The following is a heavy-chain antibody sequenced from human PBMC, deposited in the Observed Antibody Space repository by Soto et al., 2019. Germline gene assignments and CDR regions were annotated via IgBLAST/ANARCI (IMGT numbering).Heavy chain of an antibody. Sequence: QVRLVQSGAEVKKPGASVKVSCKASGYTFTGYYIHWVRQAPGQGLEWMGSISPHSGGPNYAQRFQGRVTMTRDTSMTTVYMEMSGLTSDDTAVYYWAREEQTGANYYLDYWGQGTLVTVSS. CDR2: ISPHSGGP. D-gene: IGHD7-27*01. V-gene: IGHV1-2*02. CDR3: AREEQTGANYYLDY. J-gene: IGHJ4*02. CDR1: GYTFTGYY.